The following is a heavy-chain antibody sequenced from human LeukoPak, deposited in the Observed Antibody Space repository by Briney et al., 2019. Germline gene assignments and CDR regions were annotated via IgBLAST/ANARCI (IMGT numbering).Heavy chain of an antibody. V-gene: IGHV3-30*02. Sequence: GGSLRLSCAASGFTFSSYGMHWVRQAPGKGLEWVAFIRYDGSNKYYADSVKGRFTISRDNSKNTLYLQMNSLRAEDTAVYYCAKCWNSGSYRVWNYYMDVWGKGTTVTVSS. D-gene: IGHD1-26*01. CDR3: AKCWNSGSYRVWNYYMDV. CDR2: IRYDGSNK. J-gene: IGHJ6*03. CDR1: GFTFSSYG.